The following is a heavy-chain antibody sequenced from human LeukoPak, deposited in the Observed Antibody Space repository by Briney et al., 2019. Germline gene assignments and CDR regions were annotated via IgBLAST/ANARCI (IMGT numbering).Heavy chain of an antibody. Sequence: GGSLRLSCAASGFTFSSYWMHWVRQVPGKGLVWVSRISADGSSTYYADSVKGRFTISRDNAKNTLFLQMNSLRGEDTAVYYCVRGNPIDFWGQGTLVTVSS. CDR2: ISADGSST. V-gene: IGHV3-74*01. CDR3: VRGNPIDF. CDR1: GFTFSSYW. D-gene: IGHD1-14*01. J-gene: IGHJ4*02.